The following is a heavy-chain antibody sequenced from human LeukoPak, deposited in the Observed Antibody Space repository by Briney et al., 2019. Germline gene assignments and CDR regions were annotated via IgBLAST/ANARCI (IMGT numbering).Heavy chain of an antibody. V-gene: IGHV4-39*07. Sequence: SETLSLTCSVSGGSIRSGDHHWTWVRQPPGKGLEFIGSLDESGRPYYSRPLKSRVSISGDTSGKQFSLNLTSVTAADTAVYFCARDLGGYPFFMDVWGRGTTVIVSS. J-gene: IGHJ6*03. D-gene: IGHD2-15*01. CDR3: ARDLGGYPFFMDV. CDR2: LDESGRP. CDR1: GGSIRSGDHH.